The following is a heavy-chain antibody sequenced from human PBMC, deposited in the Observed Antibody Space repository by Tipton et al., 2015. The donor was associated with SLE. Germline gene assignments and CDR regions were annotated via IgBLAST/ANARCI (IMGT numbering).Heavy chain of an antibody. CDR3: AREGCSSTSCPYYMDV. CDR1: GGSISNYY. V-gene: IGHV4-34*01. J-gene: IGHJ6*03. Sequence: LRLSCTVSGGSISNYYWSWIRQPPGKGLEWIGEINHSGSTNYNPSLKSRVTISVDTSKNQFSLKLSSVTAADTAVYYCAREGCSSTSCPYYMDVWGKGTTVTVSS. CDR2: INHSGST. D-gene: IGHD2-2*01.